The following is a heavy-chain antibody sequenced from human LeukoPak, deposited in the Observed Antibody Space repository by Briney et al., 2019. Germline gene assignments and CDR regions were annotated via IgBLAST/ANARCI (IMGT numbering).Heavy chain of an antibody. Sequence: SETLSLTCAVSGGSISSSNWWSWVRQPPGKGLEWIGEIYHSGSTNYNPSLKSRVTISVDKSKNQFSLKLSSVTAADTALYYCARAGRWEGRPHAFDIWGQGTMVTVSS. CDR2: IYHSGST. CDR3: ARAGRWEGRPHAFDI. V-gene: IGHV4-4*02. CDR1: GGSISSSNW. J-gene: IGHJ3*02. D-gene: IGHD1-26*01.